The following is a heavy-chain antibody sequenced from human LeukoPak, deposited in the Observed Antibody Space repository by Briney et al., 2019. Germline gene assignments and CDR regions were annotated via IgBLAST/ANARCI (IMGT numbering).Heavy chain of an antibody. D-gene: IGHD6-19*01. CDR1: GGSITSSSSY. CDR2: IFYSGST. CDR3: ARRSVAVARNYYGMDV. Sequence: PESLSLTCILPGGSITSSSSYWGWTRQPPGKGLEWIGRIFYSGSTYNNPSLKSRVTISVDTSKNQFSLKLGSVTAADTAVYYCARRSVAVARNYYGMDVWGQGTTVTVSS. J-gene: IGHJ6*02. V-gene: IGHV4-39*01.